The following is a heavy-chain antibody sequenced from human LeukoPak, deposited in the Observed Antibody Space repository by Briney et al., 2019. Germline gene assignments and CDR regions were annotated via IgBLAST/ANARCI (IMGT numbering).Heavy chain of an antibody. J-gene: IGHJ3*02. Sequence: SETLSLTCTVSGGSLSITSYYWGWIRQPPGKGLEWIGNINYSVTNYYNPTLKSRVTSSVDTSKNQFSLMLSSVTAADTAVYYCARHTLTTGTSQAFDIWGQGAMVSVSS. D-gene: IGHD1-1*01. V-gene: IGHV4-39*01. CDR3: ARHTLTTGTSQAFDI. CDR2: INYSVTN. CDR1: GGSLSITSYY.